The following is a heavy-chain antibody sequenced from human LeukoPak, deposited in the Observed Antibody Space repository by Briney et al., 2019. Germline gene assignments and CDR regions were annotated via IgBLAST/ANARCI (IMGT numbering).Heavy chain of an antibody. V-gene: IGHV4-4*07. CDR1: GGSISSYY. Sequence: SETLSPTCTVSGGSISSYYWSWIRQPAGKGLEWIGRIYTSGSTNYNPSLKSRVTMSVDTSKNQFSLKLSSVTAADTAVYYCAGSIAVAGTVDYWGQGTLVTVSS. CDR3: AGSIAVAGTVDY. CDR2: IYTSGST. D-gene: IGHD6-19*01. J-gene: IGHJ4*02.